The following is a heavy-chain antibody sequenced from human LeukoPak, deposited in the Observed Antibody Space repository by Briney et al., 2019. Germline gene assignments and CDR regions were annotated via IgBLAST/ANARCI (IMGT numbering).Heavy chain of an antibody. Sequence: GGSLRLPCAASGFTFDDYAMHWVRQAPGKGLEWVSGISWNSGSIGYADSVKGRFTISRDNAKNSLHLQMNSLRAEDMALYYCAKDVAAGLVNYYFDYWGQGTLVTVSS. D-gene: IGHD6-13*01. CDR3: AKDVAAGLVNYYFDY. CDR2: ISWNSGSI. CDR1: GFTFDDYA. V-gene: IGHV3-9*03. J-gene: IGHJ4*02.